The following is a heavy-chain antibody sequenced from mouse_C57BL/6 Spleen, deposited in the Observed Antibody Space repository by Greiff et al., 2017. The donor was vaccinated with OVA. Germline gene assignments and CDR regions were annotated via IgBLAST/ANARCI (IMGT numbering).Heavy chain of an antibody. CDR3: ARWGSNYAMDY. CDR2: INPNNGGT. V-gene: IGHV1-26*01. CDR1: GYTFTDYY. Sequence: VQLQQSGPELVKPGASVKISCKASGYTFTDYYMNWVKQSHGKSLEWIGDINPNNGGTSYNQKFKGKATLTVDKSSSTAYMELRSLTSEDSAVYYCARWGSNYAMDYWGQGTSVTVSS. D-gene: IGHD5-1*01. J-gene: IGHJ4*01.